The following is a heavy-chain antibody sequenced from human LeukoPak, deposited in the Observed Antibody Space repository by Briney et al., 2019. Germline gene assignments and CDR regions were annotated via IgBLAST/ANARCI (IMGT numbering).Heavy chain of an antibody. CDR1: GGSFSGYY. Sequence: SETLSLTCAVYGGSFSGYYWSWIRQPPGKGLEWIGEINHSGSTNYNPSLKSRVTISVDTSKNQFSLKLSSVTAADTAVYYCARDHPYCGGDCYSADAFDIWGQGTMVTVSS. J-gene: IGHJ3*02. D-gene: IGHD2-21*02. V-gene: IGHV4-34*01. CDR3: ARDHPYCGGDCYSADAFDI. CDR2: INHSGST.